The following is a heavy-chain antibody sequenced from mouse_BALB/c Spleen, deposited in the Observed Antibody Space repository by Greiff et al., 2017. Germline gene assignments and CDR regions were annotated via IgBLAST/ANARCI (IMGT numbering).Heavy chain of an antibody. Sequence: DVKLQESGPGLVKPSQSLSLTCTVTGYSITSDYAWNWIRQFPGNKLEWMGYISYSGSTSYNPSLKSRISITRDTSKNQFFLQLNSVTTEDTATYYCARGRDDYDRFAYWGQGTLVTVSA. CDR1: GYSITSDYA. V-gene: IGHV3-2*02. CDR3: ARGRDDYDRFAY. J-gene: IGHJ3*01. CDR2: ISYSGST. D-gene: IGHD2-4*01.